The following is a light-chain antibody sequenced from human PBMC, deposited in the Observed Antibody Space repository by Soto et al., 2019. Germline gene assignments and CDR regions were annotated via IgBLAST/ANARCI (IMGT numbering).Light chain of an antibody. CDR2: SNN. V-gene: IGLV1-44*01. CDR1: SSNIGSNT. Sequence: QSVLTQPPSASGTPGQRVTISCSGSSSNIGSNTVNWYQQLPGTAPKLLIYSNNQRPSGVPDRFSGSKSGTSASLVISGLRSEDEAEYYCAAWDDSLGGFYVFGTGTKLTVL. J-gene: IGLJ1*01. CDR3: AAWDDSLGGFYV.